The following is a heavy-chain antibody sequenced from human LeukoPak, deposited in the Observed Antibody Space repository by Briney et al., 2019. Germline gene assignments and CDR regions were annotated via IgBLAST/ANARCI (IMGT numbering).Heavy chain of an antibody. CDR1: GYTFTSYG. CDR3: ARVDDSSGYSSYYFDY. CDR2: ISAYNGNT. D-gene: IGHD3-22*01. Sequence: GASVKVSCKASGYTFTSYGISWVRQAPGQGLEWMGWISAYNGNTNYAQKLQGRVTMTTGTSTSTAYMELRSLRSDDTAVYYCARVDDSSGYSSYYFDYWGQGTLVTVSS. J-gene: IGHJ4*02. V-gene: IGHV1-18*01.